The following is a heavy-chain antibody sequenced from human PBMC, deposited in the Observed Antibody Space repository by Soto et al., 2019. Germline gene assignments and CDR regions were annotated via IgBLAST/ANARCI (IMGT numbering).Heavy chain of an antibody. CDR1: GFTFSDYY. V-gene: IGHV3-11*06. CDR2: ISGSSSYT. Sequence: QVQLVESGGGLVKPGGSLRLSCAASGFTFSDYYMGWIRQAPGKGLEGVADISGSSSYTNYEASEKGRFTISRDNAKNSLYLQMHSLRAEDTAVYYCARDIRDYGGPYYFDYWGQGTLVTVSS. D-gene: IGHD4-17*01. J-gene: IGHJ4*02. CDR3: ARDIRDYGGPYYFDY.